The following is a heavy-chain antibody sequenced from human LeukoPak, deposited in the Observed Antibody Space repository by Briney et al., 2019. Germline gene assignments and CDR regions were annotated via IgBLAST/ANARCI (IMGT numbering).Heavy chain of an antibody. CDR3: ARDGEESGCDFDY. Sequence: ASVKVSCKASGYTFTGYYMHWVRQAPGQGLEWMGWINPNSGGTNYAQKFQGRVTMTRDTSISTAYMELSRLRSDDTAAYYCARDGEESGCDFDYWGQGTLVTVSS. D-gene: IGHD6-19*01. J-gene: IGHJ4*02. CDR2: INPNSGGT. V-gene: IGHV1-2*02. CDR1: GYTFTGYY.